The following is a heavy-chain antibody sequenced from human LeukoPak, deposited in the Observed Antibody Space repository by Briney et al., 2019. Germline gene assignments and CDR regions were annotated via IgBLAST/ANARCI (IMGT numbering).Heavy chain of an antibody. CDR1: GGSISSYY. CDR2: IYYSGST. Sequence: SETLSLTCTVSGGSISSYYWRWIRQPPGMGLEWIGYIYYSGSTNYNPSLRSRVSISVDTSKNQFSLKLSSVTAADTAVYYCARASGYSSSWYPDYWGQGTLVTVSS. J-gene: IGHJ4*02. CDR3: ARASGYSSSWYPDY. V-gene: IGHV4-59*01. D-gene: IGHD6-13*01.